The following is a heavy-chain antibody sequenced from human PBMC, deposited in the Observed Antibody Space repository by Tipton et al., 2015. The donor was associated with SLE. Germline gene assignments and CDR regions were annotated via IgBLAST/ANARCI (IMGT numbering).Heavy chain of an antibody. D-gene: IGHD6-13*01. CDR3: ARGAADRAAGFDY. CDR1: GGSFSGYY. V-gene: IGHV4-34*01. CDR2: INHSGST. Sequence: TLSLTCAVYGGSFSGYYWSWIRQPPGKGLEWIGEINHSGSTNYNPSLKSRVTISVDTSKNQFSLKLSSVTAADTAVYYCARGAADRAAGFDYWGQGTLVTVSS. J-gene: IGHJ4*02.